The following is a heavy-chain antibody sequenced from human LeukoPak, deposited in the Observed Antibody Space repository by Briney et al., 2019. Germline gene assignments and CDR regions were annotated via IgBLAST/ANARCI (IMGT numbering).Heavy chain of an antibody. CDR1: GYTFSDYA. CDR2: IDAGNGET. CDR3: ARGSTSDWPLDH. D-gene: IGHD2-2*01. V-gene: IGHV1-3*01. Sequence: ASVTVSCTASGYTFSDYALHLVRQAPGQRFEWMGWIDAGNGETRYSQKFQGRVTITRDTSASTAYIELRSLRSEDTAMYYCARGSTSDWPLDHWGQETLVTISS. J-gene: IGHJ4*02.